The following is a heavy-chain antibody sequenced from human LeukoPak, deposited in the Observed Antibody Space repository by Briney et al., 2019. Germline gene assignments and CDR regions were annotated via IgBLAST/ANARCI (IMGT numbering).Heavy chain of an antibody. J-gene: IGHJ3*02. CDR3: AKDFRVDDGDAFDI. V-gene: IGHV3-23*01. D-gene: IGHD3-16*01. CDR2: ISSSGGTT. Sequence: GGSLRLSCAASGFTFSNYAMSWVRQAPLKGLEWLSAISSSGGTTYYTDSVKGRFTISRDNSKNTLYLQINSLRAEDTAVYYCAKDFRVDDGDAFDIWGQGTMVTVSS. CDR1: GFTFSNYA.